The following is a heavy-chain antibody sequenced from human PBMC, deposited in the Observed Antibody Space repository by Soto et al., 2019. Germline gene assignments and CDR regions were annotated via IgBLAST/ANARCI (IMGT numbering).Heavy chain of an antibody. CDR3: ARDTRYCSSTSCYYYYYGMDV. CDR2: ISAYNGNT. V-gene: IGHV1-18*01. D-gene: IGHD2-2*01. J-gene: IGHJ6*02. CDR1: VYTFTSYG. Sequence: GASVKVSCKASVYTFTSYGISWVRQAPGQGLEGMGWISAYNGNTNYAQKLQGRVTMTTDTSTSTASVELRSLRSDETAVYYCARDTRYCSSTSCYYYYYGMDVWGQGTTVTVSS.